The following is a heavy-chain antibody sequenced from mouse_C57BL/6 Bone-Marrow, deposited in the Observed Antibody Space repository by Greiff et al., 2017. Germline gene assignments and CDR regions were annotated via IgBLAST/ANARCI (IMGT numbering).Heavy chain of an antibody. CDR1: GFTFSDYY. CDR2: INYDGSST. D-gene: IGHD1-1*01. CDR3: ARSYYGSSEFAY. V-gene: IGHV5-16*01. Sequence: EVELVESEGGLVQPGSSMKLSCTASGFTFSDYYMAWVRQVPEKGLEWVANINYDGSSTYYLDSLKSRFIISRDNAKNILYLQMSSLKSEDTATYYCARSYYGSSEFAYWGQGTLVTVSA. J-gene: IGHJ3*01.